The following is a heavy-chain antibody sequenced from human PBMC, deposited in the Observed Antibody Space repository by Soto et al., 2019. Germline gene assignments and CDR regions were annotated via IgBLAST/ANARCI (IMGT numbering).Heavy chain of an antibody. J-gene: IGHJ5*02. Sequence: SETLSRTCSVSGRSIIEINSYWGWIRQTPGEGLEWIGTIHHTGSTYYNPSLKSRVIISLDTSKTQFSLKLSSVTAADTALYYCARPEGGYGSGYSWFDPWGQGTRVTVSS. V-gene: IGHV4-39*01. D-gene: IGHD5-12*01. CDR2: IHHTGST. CDR3: ARPEGGYGSGYSWFDP. CDR1: GRSIIEINSY.